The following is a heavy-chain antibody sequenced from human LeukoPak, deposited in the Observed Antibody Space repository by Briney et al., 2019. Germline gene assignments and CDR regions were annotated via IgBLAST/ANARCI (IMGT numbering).Heavy chain of an antibody. J-gene: IGHJ4*02. Sequence: PSETLSLTCTVSGDSIRRDNYYWGWIRQPPGKGLEWIGSIYYSGSTCYNPSLKSRVSISVDPSKSQFSLKLTSVTAADTAVYYCATHPLLDYWGQGSLVTVSS. CDR3: ATHPLLDY. CDR2: IYYSGST. CDR1: GDSIRRDNYY. V-gene: IGHV4-39*01. D-gene: IGHD3-16*02.